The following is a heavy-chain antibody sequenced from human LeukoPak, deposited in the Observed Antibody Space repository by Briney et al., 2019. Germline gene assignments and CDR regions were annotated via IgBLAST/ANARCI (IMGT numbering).Heavy chain of an antibody. D-gene: IGHD5-12*01. V-gene: IGHV3-21*01. J-gene: IGHJ4*02. CDR1: GFTFSSYS. CDR3: ARAGSSGYDSNLFDY. Sequence: GGSLRLSCAASGFTFSSYSMNWVRLAPGKGLEWVSSISSSSSYIYYADSVKGRFTISRDNAKNSLYLQMNSLRAEDTAVYYCARAGSSGYDSNLFDYWGQGTLVTVSS. CDR2: ISSSSSYI.